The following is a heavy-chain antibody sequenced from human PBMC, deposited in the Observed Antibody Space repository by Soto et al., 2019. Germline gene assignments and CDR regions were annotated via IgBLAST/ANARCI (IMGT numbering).Heavy chain of an antibody. V-gene: IGHV3-23*01. Sequence: PGGSLRLSCAASGFSFSSYAMSWVRQAPGKGLEWVSAISGSGGSTYYADSVKGRFTISRDKSKNTLYLQMNSLRAEDTAVYYCAKGVGYSGYGGFDYWGQGTLVTVSS. CDR1: GFSFSSYA. CDR2: ISGSGGST. CDR3: AKGVGYSGYGGFDY. D-gene: IGHD5-12*01. J-gene: IGHJ4*02.